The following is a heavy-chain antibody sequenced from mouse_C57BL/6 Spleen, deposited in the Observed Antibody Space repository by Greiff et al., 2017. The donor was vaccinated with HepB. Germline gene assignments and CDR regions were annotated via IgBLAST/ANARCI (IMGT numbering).Heavy chain of an antibody. J-gene: IGHJ2*01. V-gene: IGHV1-59*01. CDR1: GYTFTSYW. CDR2: IDPSDSYT. CDR3: ARSTVVAHVDY. Sequence: QVQLQQSGAELVRPGTSVKLSCKASGYTFTSYWMHWVKQRPGQGLEWIGVIDPSDSYTNYNQKFKGKATLTVDTSSSTAYMQLSSLTSEDSAVYYGARSTVVAHVDYWGQGTTLTVSS. D-gene: IGHD1-1*01.